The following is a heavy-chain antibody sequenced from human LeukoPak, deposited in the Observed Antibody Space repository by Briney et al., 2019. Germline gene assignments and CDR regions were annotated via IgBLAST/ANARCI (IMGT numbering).Heavy chain of an antibody. CDR3: ARFYYDSSGSSHHDAFDI. J-gene: IGHJ3*02. CDR2: IYYSGST. Sequence: SETLSLTCTVSGGSISSSSYYWGWIRQPPGKGLEWIGSIYYSGSTYYHPSLKSRVTMSVDTSKNQFSLKLSSVTAADMAVYYCARFYYDSSGSSHHDAFDIWGQGTMVTVSS. V-gene: IGHV4-39*07. D-gene: IGHD3-22*01. CDR1: GGSISSSSYY.